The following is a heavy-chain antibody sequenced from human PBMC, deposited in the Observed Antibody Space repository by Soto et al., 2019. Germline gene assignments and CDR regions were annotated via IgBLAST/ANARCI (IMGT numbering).Heavy chain of an antibody. CDR1: GYTFTSCG. CDR3: ARDMGDIVVVVAAMSDAFDI. V-gene: IGHV1-18*01. D-gene: IGHD2-15*01. CDR2: ISAYNGNT. J-gene: IGHJ3*02. Sequence: ASVKVSCKASGYTFTSCGISWVRQAPGQGLEWMGWISAYNGNTNYAQKLQGRVTMTTDTSTSTAYMELRSLRSDDTAVYYCARDMGDIVVVVAAMSDAFDIWGQGTMVTVSS.